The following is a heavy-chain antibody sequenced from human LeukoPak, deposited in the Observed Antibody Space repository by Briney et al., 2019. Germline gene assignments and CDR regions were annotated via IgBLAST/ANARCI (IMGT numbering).Heavy chain of an antibody. Sequence: PGGSLRLSCAASGFALSTYWMHWVRQAPGKGLVWVSLINSDGTDTIYADSVKGRFTISRDNSKNTLYLQMNSLRDDDAGVYYCAKRMGYDFGHFDYWGQGALVTVSS. D-gene: IGHD2/OR15-2a*01. J-gene: IGHJ4*02. CDR1: GFALSTYW. CDR2: INSDGTDT. CDR3: AKRMGYDFGHFDY. V-gene: IGHV3-74*01.